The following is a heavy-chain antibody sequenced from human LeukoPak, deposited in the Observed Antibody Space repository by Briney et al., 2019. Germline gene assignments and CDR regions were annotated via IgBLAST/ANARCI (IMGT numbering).Heavy chain of an antibody. V-gene: IGHV1-2*02. Sequence: ASVKVSCKASGYTFTGYYMHWVRQAPGQGLEWMGWINPNSGGTNYAQKFQGRVTMTRDTSISTAYMELSRLRSDDTAVYYCARDRGYGDYQPGLFDYWGQGTLVTVSS. CDR1: GYTFTGYY. J-gene: IGHJ4*02. D-gene: IGHD4-17*01. CDR3: ARDRGYGDYQPGLFDY. CDR2: INPNSGGT.